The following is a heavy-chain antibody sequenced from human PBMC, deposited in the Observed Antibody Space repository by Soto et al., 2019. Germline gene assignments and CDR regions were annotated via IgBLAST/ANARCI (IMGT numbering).Heavy chain of an antibody. V-gene: IGHV1-8*01. D-gene: IGHD3-16*01. Sequence: QVQLVQSGAEVKKPGASVKVSCKAFGYSFISYDITWVRQATGQGLEWMGWINPSSVHPGYAQKFQGRVTMTWNTSRSTAYMELSGLRSEDTAVYYCARAAGGVLDPWGQGTLVTVSS. CDR2: INPSSVHP. J-gene: IGHJ5*02. CDR3: ARAAGGVLDP. CDR1: GYSFISYD.